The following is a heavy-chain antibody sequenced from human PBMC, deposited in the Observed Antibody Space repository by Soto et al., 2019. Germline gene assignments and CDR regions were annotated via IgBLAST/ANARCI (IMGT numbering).Heavy chain of an antibody. CDR1: GFTFNIYY. J-gene: IGHJ5*02. D-gene: IGHD4-17*01. V-gene: IGHV3-74*01. CDR3: AKYGDSVT. CDR2: ITSNGSGT. Sequence: GGSLRLSCVTSGFTFNIYYMHWVRQSPGKGPEWVSVITSNGSGTEYADSVRGRFTMSRDNAKNTLYLQMNSLRAEDTAVYYCAKYGDSVTWGQGTPVTVSS.